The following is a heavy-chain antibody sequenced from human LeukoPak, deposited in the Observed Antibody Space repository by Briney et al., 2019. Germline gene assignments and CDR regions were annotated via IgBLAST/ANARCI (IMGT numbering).Heavy chain of an antibody. CDR1: GGSISSYY. CDR2: IYYSGST. D-gene: IGHD4-17*01. CDR3: ARVVYGDYEDY. J-gene: IGHJ4*02. V-gene: IGHV4-59*01. Sequence: SETLSLTCTVSGGSISSYYWSWIRQPPGKGLEWIGYIYYSGSTNYNPSLKSRVTISVDTSKNQFSLKLSSVTAADTAVYYCARVVYGDYEDYWGQGTLVTVSS.